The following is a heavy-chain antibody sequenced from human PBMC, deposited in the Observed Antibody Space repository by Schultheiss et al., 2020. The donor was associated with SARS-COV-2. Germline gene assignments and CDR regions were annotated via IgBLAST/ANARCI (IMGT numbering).Heavy chain of an antibody. CDR2: IYYSGST. V-gene: IGHV4-61*01. CDR1: GGSVSTTNVY. CDR3: AMGTGGYYYGSGSLPLV. D-gene: IGHD3-10*01. Sequence: SETLSLTCAVSGGSVSTTNVYWSWLRQPPGKGLEWIGSIYYSGSTNYNPSLKSRVTISVDTSKNQFSLKLSSVTAADTAVYYCAMGTGGYYYGSGSLPLVWGQGTTVTVSS. J-gene: IGHJ6*02.